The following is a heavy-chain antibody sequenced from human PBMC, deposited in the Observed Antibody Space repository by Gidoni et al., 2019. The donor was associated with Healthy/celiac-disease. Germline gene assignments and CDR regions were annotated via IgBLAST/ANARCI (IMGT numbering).Heavy chain of an antibody. CDR2: IRYDGSNK. J-gene: IGHJ5*02. CDR1: GFTFRSYG. Sequence: QVQLVESGGGVVQPGGSLRLSCAASGFTFRSYGLHWVRQAPGKGLEWVAFIRYDGSNKYYADSVKGRFTISRYNSKNTLYLQMNSLRAEDTAVYYCAKWYTVHTRITGTTWDWFDPWGQGTLVTVSS. D-gene: IGHD1-7*01. CDR3: AKWYTVHTRITGTTWDWFDP. V-gene: IGHV3-30*02.